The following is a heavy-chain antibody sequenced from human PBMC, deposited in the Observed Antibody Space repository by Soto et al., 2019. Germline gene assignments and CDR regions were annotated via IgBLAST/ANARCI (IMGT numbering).Heavy chain of an antibody. CDR1: GGSFSGYY. CDR2: INHSGST. Sequence: QVQLQQWGAGLLKPSETLSLTCAVYGGSFSGYYWSWIRQPPGKGLEWIGEINHSGSTNYNPSLKNRVSIAVDTSKNQFSRRLSSVTAADTAVYYCARTGYYGSGSYRGVMNWFDPWGQGTLVTVSS. J-gene: IGHJ5*02. CDR3: ARTGYYGSGSYRGVMNWFDP. D-gene: IGHD3-10*01. V-gene: IGHV4-34*01.